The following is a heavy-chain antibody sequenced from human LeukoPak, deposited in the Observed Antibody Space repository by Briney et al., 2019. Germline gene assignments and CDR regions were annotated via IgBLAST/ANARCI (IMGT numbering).Heavy chain of an antibody. CDR3: ASSTYRKYYYYYGMDV. J-gene: IGHJ6*02. D-gene: IGHD4-11*01. Sequence: SETLSLTCAVYGGSFSGYYWSWIRQPPGKGLEWIGEINHSGSTNYNPSLKSRVTISVDTSKNQFSLKLSPVTAADTAVYYCASSTYRKYYYYYGMDVWGQGTTVTVSS. CDR2: INHSGST. V-gene: IGHV4-34*01. CDR1: GGSFSGYY.